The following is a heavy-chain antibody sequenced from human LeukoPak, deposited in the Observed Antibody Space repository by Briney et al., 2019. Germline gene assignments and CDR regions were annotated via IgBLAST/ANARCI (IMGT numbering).Heavy chain of an antibody. CDR2: IYYSGST. D-gene: IGHD6-19*01. Sequence: SETLSLTCTVSGGSISSYYWGWIRQPPGKGLEWIGSIYYSGSTYYNPSLKSRVTISVDTSKNQFSLKLSSVTAADTAVYYCARSPFSGWYLYYFDCWGQGTLVTVSS. CDR1: GGSISSYY. V-gene: IGHV4-39*01. J-gene: IGHJ4*02. CDR3: ARSPFSGWYLYYFDC.